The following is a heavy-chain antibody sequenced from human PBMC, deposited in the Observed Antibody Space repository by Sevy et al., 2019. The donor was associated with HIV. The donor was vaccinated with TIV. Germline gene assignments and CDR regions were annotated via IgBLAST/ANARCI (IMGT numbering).Heavy chain of an antibody. CDR1: GFTFRSYG. D-gene: IGHD3-10*01. J-gene: IGHJ3*01. CDR3: AKGLGMVQGAHFSEDL. CDR2: IRYDRTTK. Sequence: GGSRRLSCAASGFTFRSYGMHWVRQAPGKGLEWVAFIRYDRTTKYYADSVKGRFTISRDNSKNTLYLQMNSLRPEDTSVYYCAKGLGMVQGAHFSEDLWGQGTMVTVSS. V-gene: IGHV3-30*02.